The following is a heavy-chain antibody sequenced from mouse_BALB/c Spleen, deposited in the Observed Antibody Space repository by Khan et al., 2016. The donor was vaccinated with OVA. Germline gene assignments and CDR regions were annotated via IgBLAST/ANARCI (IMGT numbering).Heavy chain of an antibody. V-gene: IGHV3-2*02. CDR3: ARSNYYGNYFDY. CDR1: GYSITSGYA. CDR2: MSYSGFT. J-gene: IGHJ2*01. D-gene: IGHD1-1*01. Sequence: EVELVESGPGLVKPPQSLSLTCTVTGYSITSGYAGNWIRQFPGNKLEWMGYMSYSGFTNYNPSLKSRISITRDTSKNQFFLQLSSVTTEDTATYCCARSNYYGNYFDYWGQGATLTVSS.